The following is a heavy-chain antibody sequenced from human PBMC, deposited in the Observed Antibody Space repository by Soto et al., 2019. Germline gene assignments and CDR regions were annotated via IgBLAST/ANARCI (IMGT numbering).Heavy chain of an antibody. CDR3: ARVTVTTGYYFFDY. CDR1: GGSISSHY. J-gene: IGHJ4*02. V-gene: IGHV4-59*11. Sequence: QVQLQESGPGLVKPSETLSLTCTVSGGSISSHYWSWIRHSPGKGLEWIGYIYYTGSTNYNPSLKSRVTISLDTSQDQFSLKLSSVTAADTAVYYCARVTVTTGYYFFDYWGQGTLATVSS. CDR2: IYYTGST. D-gene: IGHD4-17*01.